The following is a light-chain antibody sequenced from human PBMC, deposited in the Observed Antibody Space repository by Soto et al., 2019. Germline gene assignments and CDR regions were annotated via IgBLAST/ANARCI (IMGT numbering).Light chain of an antibody. CDR3: CSYTTSDIYI. V-gene: IGLV2-14*03. Sequence: QSALTQPASVSGSPGQSIAISCTGTSSDVGAYNYVSWYHHHPGKAPKLLIYDVSNRPSGVSGRFSGSKSGNTASLTLSGLQAEDEADYYCCSYTTSDIYIFGTGTKLTVL. CDR2: DVS. CDR1: SSDVGAYNY. J-gene: IGLJ1*01.